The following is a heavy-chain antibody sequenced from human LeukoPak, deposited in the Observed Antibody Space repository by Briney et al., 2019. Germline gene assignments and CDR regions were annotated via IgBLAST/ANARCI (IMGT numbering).Heavy chain of an antibody. Sequence: SETLSLTCTVSGGSISSYYWSWTRQPPGKGLEWIGYIYYSGSTNYNPSLKSRVTISVDTSKNQFSLKLSSVTAADTAVYYCAREDGYTRGAFDIWGQGTMVTVSS. CDR3: AREDGYTRGAFDI. V-gene: IGHV4-59*01. J-gene: IGHJ3*02. D-gene: IGHD5-24*01. CDR2: IYYSGST. CDR1: GGSISSYY.